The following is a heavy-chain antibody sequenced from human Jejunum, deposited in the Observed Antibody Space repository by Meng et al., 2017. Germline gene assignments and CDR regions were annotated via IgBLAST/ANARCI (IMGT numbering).Heavy chain of an antibody. J-gene: IGHJ4*02. V-gene: IGHV4-30-4*01. D-gene: IGHD3-16*01. CDR3: VREKRRTYYFDY. CDR1: GASISGADYY. CDR2: IYYSGAT. Sequence: QVQLHESGPGLVKPSQTLSLTCTGSGASISGADYYWSWIRQPPGKGLEWIGYIYYSGATYSNPSLKSRATISIDTSKNQFSLRLTSVTAADTAVYYCVREKRRTYYFDYWGQGTLVTVSS.